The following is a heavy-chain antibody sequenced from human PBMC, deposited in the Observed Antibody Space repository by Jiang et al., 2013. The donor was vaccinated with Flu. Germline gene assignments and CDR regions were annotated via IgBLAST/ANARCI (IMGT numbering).Heavy chain of an antibody. V-gene: IGHV1-2*06. CDR3: ARGEGEAW. J-gene: IGHJ4*02. Sequence: GAEVKKPGASVKVSCKASGYTFTDYYIHWVRQAPGQGLEWMGRINPDSGGRNYAQNFQGRVTVTRDTSITTAYMELSRLTSDDTAVYYCARGEGEAWWGQGTLVTVSS. D-gene: IGHD3-16*01. CDR2: INPDSGGR. CDR1: GYTFTDYY.